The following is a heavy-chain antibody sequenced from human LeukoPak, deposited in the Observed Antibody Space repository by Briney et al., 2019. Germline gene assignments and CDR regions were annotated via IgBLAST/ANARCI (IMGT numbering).Heavy chain of an antibody. CDR1: GFTFSSYA. V-gene: IGHV3-30*04. CDR3: ARDPLYYDYVWGSYYLDY. Sequence: GGSLRLSCATSGFTFSSYAIRWVRQAPGKGLEWVAVISYDGSNKYYADSVKGRFTISRDNSKNTLYLQMSSLRAEDTAVYYCARDPLYYDYVWGSYYLDYWGQGTLVTVSS. CDR2: ISYDGSNK. J-gene: IGHJ4*02. D-gene: IGHD3-16*01.